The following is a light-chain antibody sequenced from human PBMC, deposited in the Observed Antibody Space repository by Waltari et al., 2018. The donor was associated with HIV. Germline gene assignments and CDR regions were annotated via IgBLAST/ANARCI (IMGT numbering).Light chain of an antibody. J-gene: IGLJ2*01. Sequence: QSVLTQPPSASGTPGQSVTISCSGSSSNIGSNYVYWYQHLPGTAPKLLIYRNNQRPSGVPDRFSGSKSGTSASLAISGLRSEDEADYYCAAWDDSLLFGGGTKLTVL. CDR3: AAWDDSLL. CDR1: SSNIGSNY. CDR2: RNN. V-gene: IGLV1-47*01.